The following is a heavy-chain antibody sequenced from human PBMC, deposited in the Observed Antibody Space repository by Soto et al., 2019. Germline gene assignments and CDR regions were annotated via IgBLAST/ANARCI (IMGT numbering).Heavy chain of an antibody. CDR3: ATRITVFGLLIPPFDP. CDR1: GGSVNGYY. J-gene: IGHJ5*02. Sequence: SETLSLTCAVYGGSVNGYYWNWIRQPPGKGLEWIGEINHTGGTHYNPSLESRVTMSVDTSKNQFSLRLSSVTAADTAIYYCATRITVFGLLIPPFDPWGQGTQVTVSS. CDR2: INHTGGT. V-gene: IGHV4-34*01. D-gene: IGHD3-3*01.